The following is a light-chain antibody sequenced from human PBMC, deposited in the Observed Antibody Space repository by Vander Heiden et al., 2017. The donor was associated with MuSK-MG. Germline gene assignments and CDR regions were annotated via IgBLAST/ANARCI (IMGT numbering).Light chain of an antibody. J-gene: IGLJ2*01. CDR3: NSRDSSGNHLV. V-gene: IGLV3-19*01. CDR2: GKN. CDR1: SLRSYY. Sequence: SSELTQDHAVSVALGQTVSITCQGDSLRSYYASWYQQKPGQAPVLVIYGKNNRPSGIPDRFSGSSSGNTASLTITGAQAEDEADYYCNSRDSSGNHLVFGGGTKLTVL.